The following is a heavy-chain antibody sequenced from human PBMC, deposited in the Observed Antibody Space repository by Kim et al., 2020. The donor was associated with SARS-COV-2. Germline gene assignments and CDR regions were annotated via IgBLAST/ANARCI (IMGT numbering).Heavy chain of an antibody. J-gene: IGHJ4*02. CDR3: ARSRESSSWYDYLSYFDY. CDR2: IYYSGST. D-gene: IGHD6-13*01. CDR1: GGSISSSSYY. V-gene: IGHV4-39*01. Sequence: SETLSLTCTVSGGSISSSSYYWGWIRQPPGKGLEWIGSIYYSGSTYYNPSLKSRVTISVDTSKNQFSLKLSSVTAADTAVYYCARSRESSSWYDYLSYFDYWGQGTLVTVSS.